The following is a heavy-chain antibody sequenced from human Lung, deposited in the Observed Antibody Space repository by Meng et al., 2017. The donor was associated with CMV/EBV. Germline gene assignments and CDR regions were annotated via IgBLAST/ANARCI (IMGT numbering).Heavy chain of an antibody. CDR3: ARVEVGITSGDY. V-gene: IGHV1-18*01. D-gene: IGHD1-26*01. Sequence: QGQLVRSGGGVKKPGASVKVPCKASGYTFTNYGITWVRQAPGQGLEWMGWINAYNGDTNYAQTLQGRVTMTTDTSTSTAYMELRSLRSDDTAVYYCARVEVGITSGDYWGQGTLVTVSS. CDR2: INAYNGDT. CDR1: GYTFTNYG. J-gene: IGHJ4*02.